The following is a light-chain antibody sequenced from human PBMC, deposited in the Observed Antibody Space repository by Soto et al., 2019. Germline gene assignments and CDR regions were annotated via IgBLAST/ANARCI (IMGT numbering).Light chain of an antibody. CDR1: SSNIGAGYD. V-gene: IGLV1-40*01. CDR3: QSYDSSLSVWV. Sequence: QSVLTQPPSVSGAPGQRVTISCIGSSSNIGAGYDVHWYQQLPGTAPKLLIYGNSNRPSGVPDRFSGSKSGTSASLAITGLQAEDEADYYCQSYDSSLSVWVFGGGTKLTVL. J-gene: IGLJ3*02. CDR2: GNS.